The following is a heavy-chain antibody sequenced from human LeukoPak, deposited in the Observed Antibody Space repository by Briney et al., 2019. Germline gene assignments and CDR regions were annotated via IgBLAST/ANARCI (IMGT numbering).Heavy chain of an antibody. CDR2: INHSGST. Sequence: PSETLSLTCAVYGGSFSGYYWSWIRQPPGKGLEWIGEINHSGSTNYNPSLESRVTISVDTSKNQFSLKVNSVTAADTAVYYCARRGYAYGWGWFDPWGQGTLVTVSS. CDR3: ARRGYAYGWGWFDP. V-gene: IGHV4-34*01. CDR1: GGSFSGYY. J-gene: IGHJ5*02. D-gene: IGHD5-18*01.